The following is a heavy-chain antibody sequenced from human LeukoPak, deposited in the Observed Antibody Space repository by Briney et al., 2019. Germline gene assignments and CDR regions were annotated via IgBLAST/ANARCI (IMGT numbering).Heavy chain of an antibody. J-gene: IGHJ3*02. CDR3: AKAKIAATGADAFDI. V-gene: IGHV3-9*01. D-gene: IGHD6-13*01. CDR2: ISWNSGII. CDR1: GFTFDEYV. Sequence: GGSLRLSCAASGFTFDEYVMHWVRQAPGKGLEWVSGISWNSGIIGYADLVKGRFTTSRDNAKNSLYLQMNSLGTEDTALYYCAKAKIAATGADAFDIWGQGTVVTVSS.